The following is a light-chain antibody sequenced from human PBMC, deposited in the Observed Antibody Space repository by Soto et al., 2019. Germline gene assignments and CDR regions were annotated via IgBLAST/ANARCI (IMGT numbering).Light chain of an antibody. CDR3: SSYTTSNTYV. CDR1: HSDIGSSNS. J-gene: IGLJ1*01. Sequence: QSALTQPPSVSGSPGQSVTISCTGVHSDIGSSNSVSWYQQVPGTVPKLMIFEVTKRPSGVPDRFSGSKSGNTASLTISGLRAEDEADYYCSSYTTSNTYVFGTGTKVTVL. CDR2: EVT. V-gene: IGLV2-18*02.